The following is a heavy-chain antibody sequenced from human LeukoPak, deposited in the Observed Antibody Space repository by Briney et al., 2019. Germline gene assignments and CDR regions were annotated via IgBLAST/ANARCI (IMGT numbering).Heavy chain of an antibody. CDR2: INPTGGST. CDR3: ARDPRHCSGGSCARPDAFDI. D-gene: IGHD2-15*01. Sequence: ASVKVSCKASGYTFTSYYMHWVRQAPGQGLEWMGLINPTGGSTGYAQKFQGRVTMTRDTSISTAYMELSRLRSDDTAVYYCARDPRHCSGGSCARPDAFDIWGQGTMVTVSS. CDR1: GYTFTSYY. V-gene: IGHV1-2*06. J-gene: IGHJ3*02.